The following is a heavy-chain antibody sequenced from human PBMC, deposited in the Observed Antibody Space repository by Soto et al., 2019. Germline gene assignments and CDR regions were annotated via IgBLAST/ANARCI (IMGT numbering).Heavy chain of an antibody. Sequence: ASVKVSCKASGYTFTSYDINWVRQATGQGLEWMGWMNPKSGNTGYAQKFQGRVTMTRNTSISTAYMELMSLRSEDTAVYYCALTPLYCSGGSGYSLDYWGQGTLVTVSS. CDR3: ALTPLYCSGGSGYSLDY. CDR2: MNPKSGNT. V-gene: IGHV1-8*01. J-gene: IGHJ4*02. D-gene: IGHD2-15*01. CDR1: GYTFTSYD.